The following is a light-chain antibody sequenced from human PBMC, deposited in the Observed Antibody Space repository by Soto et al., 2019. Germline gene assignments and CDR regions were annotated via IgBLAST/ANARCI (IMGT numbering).Light chain of an antibody. CDR3: CSYAGSYTRWV. J-gene: IGLJ3*02. V-gene: IGLV2-11*01. CDR1: SSDVGGYNY. CDR2: DVS. Sequence: QSALTQPRSVSGSPGQSVTISCIGTSSDVGGYNYVSWYQQHPGKAPKLMIYDVSKRPSGVPDRFSGSKSGNTASLTISGLQAEDEADYYCCSYAGSYTRWVFGGGTKLTVL.